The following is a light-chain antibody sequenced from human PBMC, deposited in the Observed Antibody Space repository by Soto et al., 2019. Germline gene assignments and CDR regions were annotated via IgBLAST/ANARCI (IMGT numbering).Light chain of an antibody. V-gene: IGKV3-15*01. Sequence: EIVLTQSPATLSLSPGGRSTLSCKASQSVSSNLAWYQQKPAQAPRLLIYGASTRATGIPARFSGSGSGTDFTLTISSLQTEDFAIYYGQQTSTTPEITFGQGTRLEIK. CDR2: GAS. J-gene: IGKJ5*01. CDR1: QSVSSN. CDR3: QQTSTTPEIT.